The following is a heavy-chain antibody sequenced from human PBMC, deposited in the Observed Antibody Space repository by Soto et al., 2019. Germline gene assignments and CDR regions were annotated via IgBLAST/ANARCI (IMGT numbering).Heavy chain of an antibody. D-gene: IGHD2-15*01. V-gene: IGHV4-31*03. J-gene: IGHJ6*02. CDR1: GGSISSGNDY. CDR2: IYYNGNT. Sequence: QVQLQESGPGLAKPSQTLSLTCNVSGGSISSGNDYWSWIRHHPGKGLEWFGYIYYNGNTYYNPSLNGRINMLVDTAKHKFSLGLRSVTAADKAAYFCARTQGYCTSDRCYSTSYAMDVWGPGTTVTVSS. CDR3: ARTQGYCTSDRCYSTSYAMDV.